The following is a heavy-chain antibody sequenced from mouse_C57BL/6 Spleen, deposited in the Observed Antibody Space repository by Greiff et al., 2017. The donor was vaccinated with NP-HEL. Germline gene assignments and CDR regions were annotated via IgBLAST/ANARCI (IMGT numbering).Heavy chain of an antibody. CDR2: IDPNSGGT. V-gene: IGHV1-72*01. D-gene: IGHD4-1*01. CDR3: ARWGAGTDYYAMDY. CDR1: GYTFTSYW. J-gene: IGHJ4*01. Sequence: QVQLKQPGAELVKPGASVKLSCKASGYTFTSYWMHWVKQRPGRGLEWIGRIDPNSGGTKYNEKFKSKATLTVDKPSSTAYMQLSSLTSEDSAVYYCARWGAGTDYYAMDYWGQGTSVTVSS.